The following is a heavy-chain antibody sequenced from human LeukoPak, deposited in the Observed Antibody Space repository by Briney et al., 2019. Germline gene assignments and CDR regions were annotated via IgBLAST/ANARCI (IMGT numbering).Heavy chain of an antibody. CDR1: GYSISRGYS. J-gene: IGHJ5*02. V-gene: IGHV4-38-2*02. Sequence: SETLSLTCTVSGYSISRGYSWGWIRQPPGKGLEWIGNIYHSGSTNYSPSLKSRVTISVDTSKNQFSLKLSSVTAADTAVYYCARGHIGPWGQGTLVTVSS. CDR2: IYHSGST. CDR3: ARGHIGP. D-gene: IGHD2-21*01.